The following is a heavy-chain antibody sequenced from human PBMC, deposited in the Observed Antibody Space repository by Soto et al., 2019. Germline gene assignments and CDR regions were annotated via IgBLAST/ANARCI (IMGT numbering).Heavy chain of an antibody. CDR3: ATSPYSSSSHYGMDV. V-gene: IGHV3-23*01. D-gene: IGHD6-6*01. CDR1: GFTFSSYA. Sequence: EVQLLESGGGLVQPGGSLRLSCAASGFTFSSYAMNWVRQSPGKGLEWVSAISGSGGSTYYSHSVKGRFTISRDNSKNTLYLQMTSLRAEDTAVYYCATSPYSSSSHYGMDVWGQGTTVTVSS. CDR2: ISGSGGST. J-gene: IGHJ6*02.